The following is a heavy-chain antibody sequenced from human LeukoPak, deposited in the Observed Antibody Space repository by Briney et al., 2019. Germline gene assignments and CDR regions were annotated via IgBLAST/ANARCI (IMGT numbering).Heavy chain of an antibody. Sequence: GGSLRLSCAASGLTFSSYSMNWVRQAPGKGLEWVSSISSSSSYIYYADSVKGRFTISRDNAKNSLYLQMNSLRAEDTAVYYCARDQGQYYDFWGGYYDAFDIWGQGTMVTVSS. CDR1: GLTFSSYS. CDR2: ISSSSSYI. D-gene: IGHD3-3*01. CDR3: ARDQGQYYDFWGGYYDAFDI. V-gene: IGHV3-21*01. J-gene: IGHJ3*02.